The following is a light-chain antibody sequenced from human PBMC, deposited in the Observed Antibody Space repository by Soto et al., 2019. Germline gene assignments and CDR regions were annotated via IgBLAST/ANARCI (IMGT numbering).Light chain of an antibody. Sequence: EIVLTQSPGTLSLSPGERTTLSCRASRSVSSNFLAWYQQRPGQAPRLLIYGASSRATGIPDRFSGSGSGTAFILTISRLEPEDSAVYYCQQYGSSPVTFGQGTKVELK. CDR2: GAS. V-gene: IGKV3-20*01. CDR1: RSVSSNF. J-gene: IGKJ1*01. CDR3: QQYGSSPVT.